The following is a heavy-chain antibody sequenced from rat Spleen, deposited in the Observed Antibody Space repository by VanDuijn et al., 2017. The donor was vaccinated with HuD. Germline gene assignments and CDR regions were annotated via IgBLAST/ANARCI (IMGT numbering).Heavy chain of an antibody. D-gene: IGHD1-5*01. CDR2: ISTGGGNT. CDR1: GFTFSNYG. J-gene: IGHJ3*01. Sequence: EVQLVESGGGLVQPGRSLKLSCAASGFTFSNYGMHWIRQAPTKGLEWVASISTGGGNTYYRDSVKGRFTISRDNAKSTLYLQMDSLRSEDTATYYCTTNNLGTKHNYFADWGQGTLVTVSS. CDR3: TTNNLGTKHNYFAD. V-gene: IGHV5-19*01.